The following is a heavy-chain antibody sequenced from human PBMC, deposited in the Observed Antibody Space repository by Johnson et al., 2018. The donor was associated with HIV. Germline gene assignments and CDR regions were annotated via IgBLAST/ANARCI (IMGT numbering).Heavy chain of an antibody. J-gene: IGHJ3*02. V-gene: IGHV3-23*04. D-gene: IGHD2-8*02. CDR1: GFTFSDCA. Sequence: VQLVESGGGLVQPRGSLRLSCAASGFTFSDCAMSWVRQGPGKGLEWVSAITVSGDNTYYADSVKGRFTISRDNSKNTLYLQMNSLRAEDTAVYYCGRESTGAGTAFDIWGQGTMVTVSS. CDR3: GRESTGAGTAFDI. CDR2: ITVSGDNT.